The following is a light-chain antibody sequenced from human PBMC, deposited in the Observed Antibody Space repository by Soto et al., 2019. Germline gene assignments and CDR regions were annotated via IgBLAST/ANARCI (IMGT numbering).Light chain of an antibody. V-gene: IGKV3-15*01. CDR3: QQYNDWPLT. Sequence: EIVMTQSPASLSVSPGERATLSCRASQSVSSTLAWYQQKPGQAPRLLIYGASTRATGIPARFSGSGSGTEFTLTFISLQSEDVAVYYCQQYNDWPLTFGGGTKVEIK. CDR1: QSVSST. J-gene: IGKJ4*01. CDR2: GAS.